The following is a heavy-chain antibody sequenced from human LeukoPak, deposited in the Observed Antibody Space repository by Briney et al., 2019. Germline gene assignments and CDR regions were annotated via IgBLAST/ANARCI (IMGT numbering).Heavy chain of an antibody. CDR2: IYPGDSDT. Sequence: GESPKISCQGSGYRFTTYWVAWVRQMPGKGLEWMGIIYPGDSDTRYSPSFQGQVTISADKSSSTAFMQWLSLKAADTAMYYCARPLRDGSYDAFDIWGQGTRVTVSS. CDR1: GYRFTTYW. J-gene: IGHJ3*02. V-gene: IGHV5-51*01. CDR3: ARPLRDGSYDAFDI.